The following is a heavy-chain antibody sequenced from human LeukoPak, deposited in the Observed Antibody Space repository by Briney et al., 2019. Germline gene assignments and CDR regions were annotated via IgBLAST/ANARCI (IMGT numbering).Heavy chain of an antibody. CDR2: IKSKTDGGTT. CDR1: AFIFNNAW. D-gene: IGHD3-22*01. J-gene: IGHJ4*02. V-gene: IGHV3-15*01. CDR3: TTGYNFNYYDSSGYYY. Sequence: GGSLRLSCATSAFIFNNAWMTWVRQAPGKGLEWVGRIKSKTDGGTTDYAAPVKGRFTISRDDSKNTLYLQMNSLKTEDTAVYYCTTGYNFNYYDSSGYYYWGQGTLVTVSS.